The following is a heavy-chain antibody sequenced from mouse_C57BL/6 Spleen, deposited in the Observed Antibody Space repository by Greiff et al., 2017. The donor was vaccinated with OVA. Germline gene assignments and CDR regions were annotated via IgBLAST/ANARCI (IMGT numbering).Heavy chain of an antibody. D-gene: IGHD1-1*01. CDR2: IDPEDGET. Sequence: LKESGAELVKPGASVKLSCTASGFNIKDYYMHWVKQRTEQGLEWIGRIDPEDGETKYAPKFQGKATITADTSSNTAYLQLSSMTSEDTAVYDCARDYYGSSYILFAYWGQGTLVTVSA. CDR1: GFNIKDYY. CDR3: ARDYYGSSYILFAY. V-gene: IGHV14-2*01. J-gene: IGHJ3*01.